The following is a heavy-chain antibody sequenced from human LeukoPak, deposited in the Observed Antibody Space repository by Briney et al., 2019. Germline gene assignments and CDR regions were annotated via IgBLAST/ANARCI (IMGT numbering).Heavy chain of an antibody. CDR2: ISGSGGST. CDR3: ARDRHYYGSGSYYGD. CDR1: GFTFSSYA. J-gene: IGHJ4*02. V-gene: IGHV3-23*01. D-gene: IGHD3-10*01. Sequence: PGGSLRLSCAASGFTFSSYAMSWVRQAPGKGLEWVSAISGSGGSTYYADSVKGRFTISRDNSKNTLYLQMNSLRAEDTAVYYCARDRHYYGSGSYYGDWGQGTLVTVSS.